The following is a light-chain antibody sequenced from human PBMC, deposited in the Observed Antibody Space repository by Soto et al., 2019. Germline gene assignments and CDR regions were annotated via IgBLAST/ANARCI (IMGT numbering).Light chain of an antibody. CDR2: DAS. CDR1: QSVSSY. CDR3: QQRSNWPPKLT. Sequence: EIVLTQSPATLSLSPGERATLSCRASQSVSSYLAWYQQKPGQAPRLLIYDASNRATGILARFSGSGSGTDFTLTISSLEPEDFAVYYCQQRSNWPPKLTFGGGTKVEIK. V-gene: IGKV3-11*01. J-gene: IGKJ4*01.